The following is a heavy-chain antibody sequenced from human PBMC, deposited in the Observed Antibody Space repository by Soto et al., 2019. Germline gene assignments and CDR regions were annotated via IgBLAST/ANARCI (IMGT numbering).Heavy chain of an antibody. CDR3: GRRHIAARLRFDI. J-gene: IGHJ3*02. Sequence: PGESLKISCKGSGYSFTSYWIGWVRQMPGKGLEWMGIIYPGDSDTRYSPSFQGQVTISADKSISTAYLQWSSLKASDTAMYYCGRRHIAARLRFDIWGQGTMVTVS. D-gene: IGHD6-6*01. CDR1: GYSFTSYW. V-gene: IGHV5-51*01. CDR2: IYPGDSDT.